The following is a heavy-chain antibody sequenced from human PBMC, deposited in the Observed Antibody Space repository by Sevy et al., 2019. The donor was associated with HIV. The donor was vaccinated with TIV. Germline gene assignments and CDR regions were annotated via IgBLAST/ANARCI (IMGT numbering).Heavy chain of an antibody. CDR2: ISSDGSNK. V-gene: IGHV3-30-3*01. CDR3: ARDGASSGYPYWYFDL. J-gene: IGHJ2*01. D-gene: IGHD3-22*01. CDR1: GFTFSSYA. Sequence: GGSLRLSCAASGFTFSSYAMHWVRQAPGKGLEWVAVISSDGSNKYYADSVKGRFTISRDNSKNTLYLQMNSLRAEDTAMYYCARDGASSGYPYWYFDLWGRGTLVTVSS.